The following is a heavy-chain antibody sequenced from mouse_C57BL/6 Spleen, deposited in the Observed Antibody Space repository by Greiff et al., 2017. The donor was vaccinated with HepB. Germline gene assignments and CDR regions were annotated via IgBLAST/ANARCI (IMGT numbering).Heavy chain of an antibody. Sequence: VQLQQSGPELVKPGASVKISCKASGYSFTGYYMNWVKQSPEKSLEWIGEINPSTGGTTYNQKFKAKATLTVDKSSSTAYMQLKSLTSEDSAVYYCARKTGFDYWGQGTTLRVSS. J-gene: IGHJ2*01. CDR3: ARKTGFDY. D-gene: IGHD4-1*01. CDR1: GYSFTGYY. CDR2: INPSTGGT. V-gene: IGHV1-42*01.